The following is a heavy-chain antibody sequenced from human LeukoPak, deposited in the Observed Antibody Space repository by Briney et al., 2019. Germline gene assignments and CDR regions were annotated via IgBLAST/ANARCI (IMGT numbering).Heavy chain of an antibody. CDR3: ARDLYCNSAKCYSNWFDT. Sequence: ASVKVSCKPSGYTFTDYSIHWLRQVPGQGPEWIGWINPKDGGTDYAQTFQGRVTMTRDTSITTAYMELSSLRSDDTAVYYCARDLYCNSAKCYSNWFDTWGQGTLVTVSS. V-gene: IGHV1-2*02. D-gene: IGHD2/OR15-2a*01. CDR2: INPKDGGT. J-gene: IGHJ5*02. CDR1: GYTFTDYS.